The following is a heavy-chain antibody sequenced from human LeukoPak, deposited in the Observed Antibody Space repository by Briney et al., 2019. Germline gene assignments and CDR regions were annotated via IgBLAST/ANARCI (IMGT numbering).Heavy chain of an antibody. CDR1: GGSFSGYY. D-gene: IGHD4-17*01. J-gene: IGHJ3*02. CDR3: ARVLCMTTVTTCAFDI. V-gene: IGHV4-59*01. Sequence: SETLSLTCAVYGGSFSGYYWSWIRQPPGKGLEWIGYIYYSGSTNYNPSLKSRVTISVDTSKSQFSLKLSSVTAADTAVYYCARVLCMTTVTTCAFDIWGQGTMVTVSS. CDR2: IYYSGST.